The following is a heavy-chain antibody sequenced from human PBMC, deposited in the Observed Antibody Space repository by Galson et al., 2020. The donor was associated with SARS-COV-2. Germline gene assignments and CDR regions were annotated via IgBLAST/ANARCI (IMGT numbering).Heavy chain of an antibody. CDR3: ARVFTGAATGVEYFQH. D-gene: IGHD1-26*01. CDR2: INTNTGNP. Sequence: ASVKVSCKASGYTFTSYAMNWVRQAPGQGLEWMGWINTNTGNPTYAQGFTGRFVFSLDTSVSTAYLQISSLKAEDTVVYYCARVFTGAATGVEYFQHWGQGTLVTVSS. V-gene: IGHV7-4-1*02. J-gene: IGHJ1*01. CDR1: GYTFTSYA.